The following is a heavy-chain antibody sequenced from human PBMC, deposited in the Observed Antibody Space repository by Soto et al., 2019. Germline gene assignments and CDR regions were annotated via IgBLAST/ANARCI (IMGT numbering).Heavy chain of an antibody. Sequence: GGSLRLSCAASGFTFSSYAMSWVRQAPGKGPEWVSAISGSGTSTYYADSVKGRFTISRDNSKNTLYLQMNSLRAEDTAVYYCAKTEQWLIAYFDYWGQGTLVTVSS. D-gene: IGHD6-19*01. V-gene: IGHV3-23*01. CDR1: GFTFSSYA. J-gene: IGHJ4*02. CDR2: ISGSGTST. CDR3: AKTEQWLIAYFDY.